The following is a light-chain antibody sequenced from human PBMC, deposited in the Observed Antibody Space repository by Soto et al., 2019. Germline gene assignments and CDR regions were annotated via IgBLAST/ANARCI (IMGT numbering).Light chain of an antibody. CDR1: QSVGRNY. J-gene: IGKJ4*02. V-gene: IGKV3-20*01. CDR2: GAS. Sequence: IVLTPSPGTLSVSPGERATLSCRASQSVGRNYLAWYQQKPGQAPRLLIYGASIRATGTPDRFSGSGSATDFTLSISRLEPEDFAVYYGQQYASSPLPVGGGTKVETK. CDR3: QQYASSPLP.